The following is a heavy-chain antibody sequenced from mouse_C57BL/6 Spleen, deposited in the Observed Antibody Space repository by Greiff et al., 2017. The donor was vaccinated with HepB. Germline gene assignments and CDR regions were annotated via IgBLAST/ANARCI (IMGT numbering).Heavy chain of an antibody. V-gene: IGHV5-17*01. D-gene: IGHD2-3*01. CDR1: GFTFSDYG. CDR2: ISSGSSTI. Sequence: EVQVVESGGGLVKPGGSLKLSCAASGFTFSDYGMHWVRQAPEKGLEWVAYISSGSSTIYYADTVKGRFTISRDNAKNTLFLQMTSLRSEDTAMYYCARRWLQAWFAYWGQGTLVTVSA. CDR3: ARRWLQAWFAY. J-gene: IGHJ3*01.